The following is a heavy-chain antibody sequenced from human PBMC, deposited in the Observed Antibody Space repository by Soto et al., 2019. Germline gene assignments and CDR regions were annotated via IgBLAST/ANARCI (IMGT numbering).Heavy chain of an antibody. CDR1: GFTFSSYW. J-gene: IGHJ6*03. V-gene: IGHV3-74*01. CDR2: INSDGSST. CDR3: AVRYYDFLSGYYGYYYYYYYMDV. Sequence: QPGGSLRLSCAASGFTFSSYWMHWVRQAPGKGLVWVSRINSDGSSTSYADSVKGRFTISRDNAKNTLYLQMYRLRAEDTVVYFCAVRYYDFLSGYYGYYYYYYYMDVWGKGTTVTVSS. D-gene: IGHD3-3*01.